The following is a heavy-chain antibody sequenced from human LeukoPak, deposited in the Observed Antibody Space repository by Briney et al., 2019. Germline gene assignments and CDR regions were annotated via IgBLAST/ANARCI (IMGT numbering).Heavy chain of an antibody. J-gene: IGHJ4*02. CDR1: GGSISSGTYY. CDR3: ARSRSSAPFDY. D-gene: IGHD3-22*01. Sequence: SQTLSLTCTVSGGSISSGTYYWSWIRQPAGKGLEWIGRFYTSGSTNYNPSLKSRVTISVDTSKNQFSLKLSSVTAADTAVYYCARSRSSAPFDYWGQGTLVTVSS. CDR2: FYTSGST. V-gene: IGHV4-61*02.